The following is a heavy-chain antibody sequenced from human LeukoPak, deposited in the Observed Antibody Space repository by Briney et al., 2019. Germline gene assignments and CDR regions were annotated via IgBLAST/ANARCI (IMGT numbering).Heavy chain of an antibody. V-gene: IGHV3-21*01. CDR1: GFSFSSYS. J-gene: IGHJ6*03. CDR3: ARDPYSGSYGADYYYYMDV. Sequence: GGSLRLSCGVSGFSFSSYSLNWVHQAPGNGLEWVSSITSGSSHIYYADSVKGRFTISRDNAKSSLYLQMNSLRAEDTAVYYCARDPYSGSYGADYYYYMDVWGKGTTVTISS. CDR2: ITSGSSHI. D-gene: IGHD1-26*01.